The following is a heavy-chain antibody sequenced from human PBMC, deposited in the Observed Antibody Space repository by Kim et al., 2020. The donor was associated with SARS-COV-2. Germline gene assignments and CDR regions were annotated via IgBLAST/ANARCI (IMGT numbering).Heavy chain of an antibody. J-gene: IGHJ4*02. CDR3: AKSTGYSSSSAPDY. V-gene: IGHV3-23*01. Sequence: AQPVKGRFTISRANSQNTLYLQRNSLRAEDTAVYYCAKSTGYSSSSAPDYWGQGTLVTVSS. D-gene: IGHD6-6*01.